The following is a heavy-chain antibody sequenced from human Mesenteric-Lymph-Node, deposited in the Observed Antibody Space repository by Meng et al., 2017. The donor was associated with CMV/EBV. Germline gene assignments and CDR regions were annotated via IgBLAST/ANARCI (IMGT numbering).Heavy chain of an antibody. CDR3: ARLTYVVAAFWSGYPPYYFDY. D-gene: IGHD3-3*01. J-gene: IGHJ4*02. V-gene: IGHV3-21*01. CDR2: ISSGTNYI. Sequence: GESLKISCAASGFTFSDYSMNWVRQAPGRGLEWVSSISSGTNYIYYADSMKGRFTISRDSPKNSLYLQMNGLRAEDTALYYCARLTYVVAAFWSGYPPYYFDYWGQGTLVTVSS. CDR1: GFTFSDYS.